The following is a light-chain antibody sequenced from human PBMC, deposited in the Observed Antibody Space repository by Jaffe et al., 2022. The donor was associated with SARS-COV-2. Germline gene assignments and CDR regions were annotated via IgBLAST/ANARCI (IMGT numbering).Light chain of an antibody. J-gene: IGLJ1*01. CDR2: SNN. CDR1: SSNIGSNT. CDR3: ATWDGSLNGPYV. Sequence: QSVLTQPPSASGTPGQRVTLSCSGSSSNIGSNTVNWYQQLPGTAPKLLIYSNNQRPSGVPDRFSGSKSGTSASLAISGLQSEDEADYYCATWDGSLNGPYVFGTGTKVTVL. V-gene: IGLV1-44*01.